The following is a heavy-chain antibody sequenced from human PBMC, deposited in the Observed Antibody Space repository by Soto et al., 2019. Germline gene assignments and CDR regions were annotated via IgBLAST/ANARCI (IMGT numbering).Heavy chain of an antibody. J-gene: IGHJ6*02. CDR1: GGSISSGDYY. CDR2: IYYSGST. V-gene: IGHV4-30-4*01. Sequence: QVQLQESGPGLVKPSQTLSLTCTVSGGSISSGDYYWSWIRQPPGKGLEWIGYIYYSGSTYYNPSLKRRFTISLDTSKNQFSLKLSSVTAADTAVYYCARGPFYDSRAYGMDVWGQGTTVTVSS. CDR3: ARGPFYDSRAYGMDV. D-gene: IGHD3-22*01.